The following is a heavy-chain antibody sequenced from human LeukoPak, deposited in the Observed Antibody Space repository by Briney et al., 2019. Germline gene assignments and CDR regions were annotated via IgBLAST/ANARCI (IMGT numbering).Heavy chain of an antibody. D-gene: IGHD6-13*01. J-gene: IGHJ4*02. Sequence: SETLSLTCTVSGGSTSSYYWSWIRQPPGKGLEWIGRIFTSGIISGNTNYNPSLKTRVTISVDTSKNQFSLKLSSVTAADTAVYYCARHRQGGIYSSSWYGFDYWGQGTLVTVSS. CDR3: ARHRQGGIYSSSWYGFDY. V-gene: IGHV4-59*08. CDR1: GGSTSSYY. CDR2: IFTSGIISGNT.